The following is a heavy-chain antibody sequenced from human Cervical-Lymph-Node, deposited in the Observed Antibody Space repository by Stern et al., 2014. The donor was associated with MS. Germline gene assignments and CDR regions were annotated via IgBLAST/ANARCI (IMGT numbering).Heavy chain of an antibody. V-gene: IGHV3-74*02. Sequence: EVQLEEFGGGLVQPGGSVRVSCVASGFTFRNYWMHWVRQGLGKGLELVAHINRDGTAMTRAYSVKGRSTISRDNAKNTLYLQMNSLRVEDTAVYYCTKDTYGPYDYWGQGTSVTVSS. D-gene: IGHD3-10*01. CDR3: TKDTYGPYDY. CDR2: INRDGTAM. J-gene: IGHJ4*01. CDR1: GFTFRNYW.